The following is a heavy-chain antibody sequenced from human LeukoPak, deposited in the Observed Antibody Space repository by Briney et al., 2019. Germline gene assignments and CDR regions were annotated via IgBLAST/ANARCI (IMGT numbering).Heavy chain of an antibody. CDR2: IIPIFGTA. J-gene: IGHJ3*02. V-gene: IGHV1-69*05. D-gene: IGHD4-11*01. CDR3: ARDSSTTVTTSEDAFDI. Sequence: SVKVSCKASGGTFSSYAISWVRQAPGQGLEWMGGIIPIFGTANYAQKFQGRVTITTDESTSTAYMELSSLRSEDTAVYYCARDSSTTVTTSEDAFDIWGQGTMVTVSS. CDR1: GGTFSSYA.